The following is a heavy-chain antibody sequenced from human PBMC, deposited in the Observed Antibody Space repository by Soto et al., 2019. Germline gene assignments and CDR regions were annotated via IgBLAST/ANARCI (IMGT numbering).Heavy chain of an antibody. V-gene: IGHV3-23*01. CDR2: ISGRGGDT. D-gene: IGHD2-15*01. CDR3: AKGFGYGSGGHCRINRDF. Sequence: EVQLLESGGGLAQPGGSLRLSCAASGFTFSSYAMSWVRQAPGKGLECVSAISGRGGDTYYADSVKGRCTISRDNSKNTLYLQMSSLRVVDTAVYYCAKGFGYGSGGHCRINRDFWGKGTTVTVSS. CDR1: GFTFSSYA. J-gene: IGHJ6*03.